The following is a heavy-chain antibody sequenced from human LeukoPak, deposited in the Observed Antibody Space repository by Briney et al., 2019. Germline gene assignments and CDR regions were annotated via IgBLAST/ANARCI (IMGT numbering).Heavy chain of an antibody. CDR3: AKDNSYSGSVY. V-gene: IGHV3-23*01. Sequence: GGSLRLSCAASGFTFSNLAMTWVRQAPGKGLEWVSVISGDGGTTYYADSVKGRFTISRDNSKNTLYLQMDSLRAGDTAVYYCAKDNSYSGSVYWGQGTLVTVSS. D-gene: IGHD1-26*01. CDR2: ISGDGGTT. CDR1: GFTFSNLA. J-gene: IGHJ4*02.